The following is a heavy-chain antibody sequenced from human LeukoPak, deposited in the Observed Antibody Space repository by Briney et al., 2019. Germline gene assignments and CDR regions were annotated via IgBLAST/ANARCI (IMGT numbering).Heavy chain of an antibody. V-gene: IGHV2-5*02. CDR2: TYWDDDK. J-gene: IGHJ3*02. CDR1: GFSLSTSGLG. D-gene: IGHD3-16*01. CDR3: AHLTRFQTFGGVRGAFDI. Sequence: SGPTLVNPTQTLTLTCTFSGFSLSTSGLGVGWMRQPPGKALEWLALTYWDDDKRYSPSLKSRLTITKDTSKHQVVLTMTNMDPVDTATYYCAHLTRFQTFGGVRGAFDIWGQGTMVTVSS.